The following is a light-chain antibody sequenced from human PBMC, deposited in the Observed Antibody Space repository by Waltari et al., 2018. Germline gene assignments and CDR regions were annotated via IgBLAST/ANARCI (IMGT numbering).Light chain of an antibody. Sequence: QMTQSPSTLSASVGDRITITCRASQGINTWLAWYQQKPGKAPKLLIHRASTLETGVPSRFSGSGSGTEFTLTISSLQPVDFATYYCQQYNSYSTFGPGTRVDIK. CDR2: RAS. V-gene: IGKV1-5*03. CDR1: QGINTW. J-gene: IGKJ3*01. CDR3: QQYNSYST.